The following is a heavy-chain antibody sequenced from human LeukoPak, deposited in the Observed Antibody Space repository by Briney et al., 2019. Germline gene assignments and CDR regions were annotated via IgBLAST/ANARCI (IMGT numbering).Heavy chain of an antibody. D-gene: IGHD5-12*01. J-gene: IGHJ2*01. Sequence: ASVKVSCKASGYTFTSYGISWVRQAPGQGLGWMGWISAYNGNTNYAQKLQGRVTMTTDTSTSIAYMELRSLRSDDTAVYYCARDSSGSLDDWYFDLWGRGTLVTVSS. V-gene: IGHV1-18*01. CDR1: GYTFTSYG. CDR3: ARDSSGSLDDWYFDL. CDR2: ISAYNGNT.